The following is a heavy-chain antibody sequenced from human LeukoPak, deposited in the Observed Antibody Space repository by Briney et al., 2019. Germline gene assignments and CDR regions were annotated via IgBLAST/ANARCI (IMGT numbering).Heavy chain of an antibody. CDR2: INPSGGST. Sequence: ASVNVSCKASVYTLTSYNMHWVRQAPGQGLEWMGIINPSGGSTSYAQRFQGRLTVSRDTSTSTVYMELSSLTSEDTAAYYCARGASGGTGDWFDLRGQGTLVTVSS. CDR3: ARGASGGTGDWFDL. CDR1: VYTLTSYN. D-gene: IGHD3-10*01. J-gene: IGHJ5*02. V-gene: IGHV1-46*01.